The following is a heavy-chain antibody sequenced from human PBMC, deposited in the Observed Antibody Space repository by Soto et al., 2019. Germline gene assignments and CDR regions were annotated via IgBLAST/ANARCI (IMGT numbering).Heavy chain of an antibody. V-gene: IGHV4-4*07. J-gene: IGHJ6*02. Sequence: SETLSLTCSVSGGSLIGYCLRWVRQPAGKGLEWIGRVYNSGRINYNPSLKNRVTMSVDTTKKQFSLMMTSVTAANAVVYYAAREGLEASIYGMDVWGRGTTVTVSS. CDR3: AREGLEASIYGMDV. CDR2: VYNSGRI. CDR1: GGSLIGYC. D-gene: IGHD1-1*01.